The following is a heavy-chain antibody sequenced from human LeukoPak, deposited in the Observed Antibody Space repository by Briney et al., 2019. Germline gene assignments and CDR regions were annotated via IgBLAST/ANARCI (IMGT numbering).Heavy chain of an antibody. CDR2: IKQDGSEK. V-gene: IGHV3-7*03. CDR1: GFTFSSYW. D-gene: IGHD5-18*01. CDR3: AKDPGANTAMVYAFDI. Sequence: GGSLRLSCAASGFTFSSYWMSWVRQAPGKGLEWVANIKQDGSEKYYVDSVKGRFTISRDNAKNSLYLQMNSLRAEDTAVYYCAKDPGANTAMVYAFDIWGQGTMVTVSS. J-gene: IGHJ3*02.